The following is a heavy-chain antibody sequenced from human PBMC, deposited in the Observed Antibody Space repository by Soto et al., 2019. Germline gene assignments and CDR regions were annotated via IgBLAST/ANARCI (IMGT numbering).Heavy chain of an antibody. CDR1: GNTFTNFG. D-gene: IGHD3-16*01. CDR2: ISPYTDDP. J-gene: IGHJ6*02. CDR3: ARGITVGGVLNGIDV. Sequence: QGQLVQSGVEVKKPGASVKVSCSASGNTFTNFGVTWVRQAPGQGLEWMGWISPYTDDPSYAQKFQGRVTMTIDTSTSTAYMELRSLRSDDTAVYYCARGITVGGVLNGIDVWGQGTTVTVSS. V-gene: IGHV1-18*01.